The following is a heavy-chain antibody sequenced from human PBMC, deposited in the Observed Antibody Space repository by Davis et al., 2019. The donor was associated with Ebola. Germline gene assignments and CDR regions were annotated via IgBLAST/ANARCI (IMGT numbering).Heavy chain of an antibody. V-gene: IGHV3-30*18. CDR1: GFTFSSYG. J-gene: IGHJ6*03. D-gene: IGHD2-2*02. CDR3: AKDGQYCSSTSCYTDYYYMDV. Sequence: GESLKISCAASGFTFSSYGMHWVRQAPGKGLEWVAVISYDGSNKYYADSVKGRFTISRDNSKTTLYLQMNSLRAEDTAVYYCAKDGQYCSSTSCYTDYYYMDVWGKGTTVTVSS. CDR2: ISYDGSNK.